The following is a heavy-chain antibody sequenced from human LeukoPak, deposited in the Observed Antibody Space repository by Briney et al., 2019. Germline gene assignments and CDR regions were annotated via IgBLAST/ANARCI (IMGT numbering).Heavy chain of an antibody. J-gene: IGHJ4*02. CDR3: ARGYDCSSTSCWRTSFDY. Sequence: SVKVSCKASGGTFSSYAISWVRQAPGQGLEWMGGIIPIFGTANYAQKFQGRVTITTDESMSTAYMELSSLRSEDTAVYYCARGYDCSSTSCWRTSFDYWGQGTLVTVSS. CDR2: IIPIFGTA. V-gene: IGHV1-69*05. D-gene: IGHD2-2*01. CDR1: GGTFSSYA.